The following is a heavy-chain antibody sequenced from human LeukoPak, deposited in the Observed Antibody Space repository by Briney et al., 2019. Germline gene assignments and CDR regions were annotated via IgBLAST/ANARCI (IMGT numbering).Heavy chain of an antibody. D-gene: IGHD2-2*01. Sequence: GASVKVSCKASGYTFTDYYMHWVRQAPGQGFEWMGWINPNDGDTNYAQKFQGRVTMTRETSISTAHMEVSRLRSDDTAVYYCARANFLYCSSSTCLFDYWGQGTLVTVSS. CDR2: INPNDGDT. CDR1: GYTFTDYY. V-gene: IGHV1-2*02. CDR3: ARANFLYCSSSTCLFDY. J-gene: IGHJ4*02.